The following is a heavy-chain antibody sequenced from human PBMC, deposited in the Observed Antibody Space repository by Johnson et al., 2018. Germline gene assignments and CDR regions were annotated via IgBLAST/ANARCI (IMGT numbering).Heavy chain of an antibody. V-gene: IGHV3-30-3*01. D-gene: IGHD3-16*02. CDR3: ATQIVITFERVIAVDY. J-gene: IGHJ4*02. CDR1: GFTFSNYA. Sequence: QVQLVESGGGVVQPGRSLRLSCAASGFTFSNYAMHWVRQAPGKGLEWVAVISYDGNNKYYADSVKGRFTISRDNSKNKLYLQMNSLRAEDTAVYYCATQIVITFERVIAVDYWGQGTLVTVSS. CDR2: ISYDGNNK.